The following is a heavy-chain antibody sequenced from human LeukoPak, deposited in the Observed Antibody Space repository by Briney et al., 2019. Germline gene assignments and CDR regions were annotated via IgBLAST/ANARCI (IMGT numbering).Heavy chain of an antibody. J-gene: IGHJ6*02. V-gene: IGHV4-59*01. CDR1: GGSISSYY. CDR2: IYYSGST. CDR3: ARGVGDDFWSGYYTGPFMDV. D-gene: IGHD3-3*01. Sequence: SETLSLTCTVSGGSISSYYWSWIRQPPGKGLEWIGYIYYSGSTNYNPSLKCRVTISVDTSKNQFSLKLSSVTAADTAVYYCARGVGDDFWSGYYTGPFMDVWGQGTTVTVSS.